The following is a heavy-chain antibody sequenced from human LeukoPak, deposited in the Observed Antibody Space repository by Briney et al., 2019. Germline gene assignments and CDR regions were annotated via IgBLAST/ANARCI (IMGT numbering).Heavy chain of an antibody. CDR3: ASFFGGTAGFN. V-gene: IGHV4-34*01. J-gene: IGHJ4*02. CDR2: INHSGST. CDR1: GGSFSSYY. Sequence: SETLSLTCAVYGGSFSSYYWSWIRQPPGKGLEWIGEINHSGSTNYNPSLKSRVTISVDTSKNQFSLKLSSVTAADTAVYYCASFFGGTAGFNWGQGTLVTVSS. D-gene: IGHD1-1*01.